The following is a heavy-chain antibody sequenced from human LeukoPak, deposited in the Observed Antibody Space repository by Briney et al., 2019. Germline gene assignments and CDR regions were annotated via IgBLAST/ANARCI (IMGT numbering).Heavy chain of an antibody. CDR1: GFTFSSYW. CDR3: ASHYYDRSGYY. CDR2: INSDGSST. D-gene: IGHD3-22*01. Sequence: GGALRLSCAGSGFTFSSYWMHGVRQPPGKGRGWVSRINSDGSSTSYADSVRGRFTISRDNAKNTVHLQMQSLSAEETAVYYCASHYYDRSGYYWGQGTLVTVSS. V-gene: IGHV3-74*01. J-gene: IGHJ4*02.